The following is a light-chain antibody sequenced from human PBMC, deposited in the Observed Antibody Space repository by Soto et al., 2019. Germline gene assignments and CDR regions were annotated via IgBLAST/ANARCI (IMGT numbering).Light chain of an antibody. CDR2: EDT. CDR1: SSDIGSYNR. V-gene: IGLV2-23*02. J-gene: IGLJ2*01. Sequence: QSVLTQPASVSGSPGQSITISCTGTSSDIGSYNRVSWYQQHPGKAPKLMIYEDTQRPSRVSNRFSGSKSGNTASLTITGLQAEDEADYYCCSYAGPSIFVVFGRGTKLTVL. CDR3: CSYAGPSIFVV.